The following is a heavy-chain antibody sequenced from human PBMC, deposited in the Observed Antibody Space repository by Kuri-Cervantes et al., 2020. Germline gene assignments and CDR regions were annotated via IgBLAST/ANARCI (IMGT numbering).Heavy chain of an antibody. Sequence: ASVKVSCKASGYTFTGYYMHWVRQAPGQGLEWMGWINPNSGGTNYAQKFQGRVTMTRDTSISTAYMELSRPRSDDTAVYYCARGVDGYHKGVDYWAQGTLATFPS. CDR1: GYTFTGYY. V-gene: IGHV1-2*02. CDR2: INPNSGGT. D-gene: IGHD5-24*01. CDR3: ARGVDGYHKGVDY. J-gene: IGHJ4*02.